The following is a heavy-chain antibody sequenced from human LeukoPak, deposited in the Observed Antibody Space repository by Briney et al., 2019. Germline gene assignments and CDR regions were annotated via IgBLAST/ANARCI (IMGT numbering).Heavy chain of an antibody. V-gene: IGHV4-61*02. Sequence: SETLSLTCTVSGGSISSGSYYWSWIRQPAGKGLEWIGRIYTSGSTYYNPSLKSRVTISVDTSKNQFSLKLSSVTAADTAVYYCARDPNTAMALPGFDYWGQGTLVTVSS. D-gene: IGHD5-18*01. CDR3: ARDPNTAMALPGFDY. CDR2: IYTSGST. CDR1: GGSISSGSYY. J-gene: IGHJ4*02.